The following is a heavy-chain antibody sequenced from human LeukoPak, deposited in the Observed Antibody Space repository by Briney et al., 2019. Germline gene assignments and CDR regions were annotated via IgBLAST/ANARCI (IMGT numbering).Heavy chain of an antibody. CDR2: IKEDGSKI. V-gene: IGHV3-7*03. CDR3: ARHGDYALDL. Sequence: GGSLRLSCAASGFTFSNYWMGWVRQGPGKGLEWVANIKEDGSKIYYVDSAKGRFTFSRDNAKQSLYLQMNSLRAEDTAVYYCARHGDYALDLWGQGTMVTVSS. J-gene: IGHJ3*01. D-gene: IGHD4-17*01. CDR1: GFTFSNYW.